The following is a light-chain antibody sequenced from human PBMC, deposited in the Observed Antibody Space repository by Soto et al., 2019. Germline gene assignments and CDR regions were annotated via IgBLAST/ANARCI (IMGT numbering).Light chain of an antibody. CDR3: CSAAVSYTFM. J-gene: IGLJ1*01. CDR1: SSDVCGYSY. V-gene: IGLV2-11*01. Sequence: QSPLTQPRSVSGSPGQSVTISCTGTSSDVCGYSYVSWYQQHPGKAPKLMIYDVIKRPSGVPDRFSGSKSGNTASLTISGLQTDVQAGYYCCSAAVSYTFMFGNGTKVNVL. CDR2: DVI.